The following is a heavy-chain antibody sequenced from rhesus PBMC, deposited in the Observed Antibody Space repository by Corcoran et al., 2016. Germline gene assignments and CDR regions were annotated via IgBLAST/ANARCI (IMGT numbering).Heavy chain of an antibody. Sequence: QVQLQESGPGLVKPSETLSLTCAVSGGSISDNYYWNWIRQPPGKGLEWIGNLYGNSANTYSNPSLQSRFTISKDPSKNPFFLKLSSVTAADTAVYYCARDSGSYYHNRFDVWGAVVLVTVSS. CDR2: LYGNSANT. CDR1: GGSISDNYY. V-gene: IGHV4S9*01. D-gene: IGHD3-16*01. J-gene: IGHJ5-1*01. CDR3: ARDSGSYYHNRFDV.